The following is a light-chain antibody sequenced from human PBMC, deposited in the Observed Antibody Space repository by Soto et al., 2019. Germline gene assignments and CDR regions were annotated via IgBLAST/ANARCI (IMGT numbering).Light chain of an antibody. Sequence: QSALTKPASLSGSPGQSITISCTGTSSDVGRYNFVSWYQQHPGKAPKLMIYDVSNRPSGISNRFSGSKSGNTASLTISGLQPEDEADYYCSSYTSSSTRVFGTGTKLTVL. J-gene: IGLJ1*01. V-gene: IGLV2-14*01. CDR3: SSYTSSSTRV. CDR2: DVS. CDR1: SSDVGRYNF.